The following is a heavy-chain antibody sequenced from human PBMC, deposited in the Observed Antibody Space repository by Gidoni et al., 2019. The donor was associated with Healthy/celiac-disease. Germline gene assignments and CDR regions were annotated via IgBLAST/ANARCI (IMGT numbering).Heavy chain of an antibody. D-gene: IGHD1-1*01. Sequence: EVQLVESGGGLVKPGGSLSLSGAASGFTFSNAWMSWVRQAPGKGLEWVGRIKSTTDGGTTDYAAPVKGRFTISRDDSNNTLYLQMNSLKTEDTAVYYCTGWNDVWYNWFDPWGQGTLVTVSS. CDR3: TGWNDVWYNWFDP. V-gene: IGHV3-15*01. CDR1: GFTFSNAW. J-gene: IGHJ5*02. CDR2: IKSTTDGGTT.